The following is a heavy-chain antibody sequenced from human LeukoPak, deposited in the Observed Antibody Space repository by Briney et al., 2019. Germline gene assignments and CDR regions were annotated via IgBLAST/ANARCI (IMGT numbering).Heavy chain of an antibody. J-gene: IGHJ5*02. D-gene: IGHD4-17*01. Sequence: ASVKVSCKASGYTFTSYGISWVRQAPGQGHEWMGWISAYNGNTNYAQKLQGRVTMTTDTSTSTAYMELRSLRSDDTAVYYCARDRYGVNWFDPWGQGTLVTVSS. V-gene: IGHV1-18*01. CDR1: GYTFTSYG. CDR2: ISAYNGNT. CDR3: ARDRYGVNWFDP.